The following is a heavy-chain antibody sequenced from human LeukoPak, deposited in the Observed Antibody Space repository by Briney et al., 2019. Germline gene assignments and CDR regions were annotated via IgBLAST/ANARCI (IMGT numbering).Heavy chain of an antibody. CDR2: IIPIFGTA. Sequence: GASVKVSCKASGGTFSSYAMSWVRQAPGQGLEWMGGIIPIFGTANYAQKLRGRVTITADECTSTAYMEVSSLRSEDTAVYYCALSELRGQYYFDYWGQGTLVTVSS. D-gene: IGHD4-17*01. V-gene: IGHV1-69*13. CDR3: ALSELRGQYYFDY. J-gene: IGHJ4*02. CDR1: GGTFSSYA.